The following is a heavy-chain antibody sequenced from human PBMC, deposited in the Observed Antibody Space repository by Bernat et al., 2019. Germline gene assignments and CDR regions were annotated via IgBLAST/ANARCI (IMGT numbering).Heavy chain of an antibody. CDR3: ARDRLHYDILTGYYLFDY. J-gene: IGHJ4*02. Sequence: QVQLVESGGGLVKPGGSLRLSCAASGFTFSDYYMSWIRQAPGKGLAWVSYISSSSYTNYADSVKGRFTISRDNAKNSLYLQMNSLRAEDTAVYYCARDRLHYDILTGYYLFDYWGQGTLVTVSS. V-gene: IGHV3-11*05. CDR1: GFTFSDYY. CDR2: ISSSSYT. D-gene: IGHD3-9*01.